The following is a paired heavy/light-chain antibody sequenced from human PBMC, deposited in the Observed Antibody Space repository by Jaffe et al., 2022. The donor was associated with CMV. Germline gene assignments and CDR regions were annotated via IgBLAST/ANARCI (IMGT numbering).Heavy chain of an antibody. D-gene: IGHD3-22*01. CDR2: ISSSSSI. V-gene: IGHV3-48*02. CDR1: GFTFSSFT. J-gene: IGHJ6*02. CDR3: ARRLEAVVSYYYYYGMDV. Sequence: EVQLVESGGGLVQPGGSLRLSCAASGFTFSSFTMNWVRQAPGKGLEWISSISSSSSIYYADSVKGRFTISRDNVKNSLYLQMNSLRDEDTAVYYCARRLEAVVSYYYYYGMDVWGQGTTVTVSS.
Light chain of an antibody. CDR3: QKYNSAPPLT. J-gene: IGKJ4*01. Sequence: DIQMTQSPSSLSASVGDRVTITCRASQGISNYLAWYQQKSGKVPKLLIYAASTLQSGVPSRFSGSGSGTDFTLTISSLQPEDVATYYCQKYNSAPPLTFGGGTKVEIK. CDR1: QGISNY. V-gene: IGKV1-27*01. CDR2: AAS.